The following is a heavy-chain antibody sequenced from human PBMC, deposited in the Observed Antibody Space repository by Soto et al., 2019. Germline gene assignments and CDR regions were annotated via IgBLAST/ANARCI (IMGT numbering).Heavy chain of an antibody. V-gene: IGHV4-59*01. CDR2: IFYSGST. Sequence: QVQLQESGPGLVKPSETLSLTCTVSGGSISPYYWSWIRHPPGKALEWIGYIFYSGSTNYNPSLESRVTISVDMSKNQFSLKLGSVTAADTAVYYCARITGSGPNAFDIWCQGTMVTVSS. J-gene: IGHJ3*02. D-gene: IGHD3-10*01. CDR3: ARITGSGPNAFDI. CDR1: GGSISPYY.